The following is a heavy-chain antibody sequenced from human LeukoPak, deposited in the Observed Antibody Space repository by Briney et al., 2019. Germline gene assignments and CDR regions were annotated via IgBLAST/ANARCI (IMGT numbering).Heavy chain of an antibody. J-gene: IGHJ4*02. D-gene: IGHD3-10*01. CDR3: ARVGYYYGSGSYSDY. V-gene: IGHV1-18*04. CDR1: GYTFSSYG. Sequence: ASVRLSCKASGYTFSSYGINWVRQAPGQGLEWMGWISPYSGDTNYTQKLQGRVTMTTDTSTSTAYMELRSLRSDDTAVYYCARVGYYYGSGSYSDYWGQGTLVTVSS. CDR2: ISPYSGDT.